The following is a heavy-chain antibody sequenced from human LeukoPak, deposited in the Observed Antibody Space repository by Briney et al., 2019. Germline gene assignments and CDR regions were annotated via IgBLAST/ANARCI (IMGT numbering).Heavy chain of an antibody. Sequence: GGSLGLSCAASGFTFSSYDMHWVRQAPGKGLEWVAVISYDGSNKDYADSVEGRFTISRDNSKNTLSLQLNSLRAEDTAVYYCAKGATRTSGWYYFDYWGQGTLVTVSS. CDR2: ISYDGSNK. V-gene: IGHV3-30*18. CDR3: AKGATRTSGWYYFDY. D-gene: IGHD6-19*01. CDR1: GFTFSSYD. J-gene: IGHJ4*02.